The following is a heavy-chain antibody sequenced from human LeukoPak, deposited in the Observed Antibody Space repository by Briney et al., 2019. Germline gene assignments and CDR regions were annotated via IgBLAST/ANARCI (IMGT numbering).Heavy chain of an antibody. D-gene: IGHD2-2*02. CDR1: GFTFSSYG. CDR3: AKEVGYCTSSNCYSWFDP. CDR2: ISYDGSNK. V-gene: IGHV3-30*18. Sequence: GGSLRLSCAASGFTFSSYGMHWVRQAPGKGLEWVAVISYDGSNKYYADSVKGRFTISRDNSKNTLYLQMNSLRAEDTAVYHCAKEVGYCTSSNCYSWFDPWGQGTQVTVSS. J-gene: IGHJ5*02.